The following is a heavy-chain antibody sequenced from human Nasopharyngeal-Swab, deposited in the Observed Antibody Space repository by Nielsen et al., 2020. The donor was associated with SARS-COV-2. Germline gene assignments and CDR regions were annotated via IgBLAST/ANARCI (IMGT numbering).Heavy chain of an antibody. CDR1: GFSLNTSGMC. D-gene: IGHD6-19*01. J-gene: IGHJ4*02. V-gene: IGHV2-70*01. CDR2: IDWDEDK. CDR3: ARNPPRGSGFDF. Sequence: SGPTMVKPTQTLTLTCTFSGFSLNTSGMCLTWIRQPPGKALEWLAFIDWDEDKYYSTSLKTRLTISKDTSKNQVVLTMTNMDQADTATYYCARNPPRGSGFDFWGQGILVTVSS.